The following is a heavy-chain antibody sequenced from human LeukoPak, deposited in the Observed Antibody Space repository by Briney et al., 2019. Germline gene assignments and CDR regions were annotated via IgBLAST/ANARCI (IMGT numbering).Heavy chain of an antibody. Sequence: ASVKVSCKASGYTFTGYYMHWARQAPGQGLEWMGWINPNSGGTNYAQKFQGWVTMTRDTSISTAYMELSRLRSDDTAVYYCARGTAVAGTYYYYYGMDVWGKGTTVTVSS. J-gene: IGHJ6*04. CDR1: GYTFTGYY. CDR2: INPNSGGT. D-gene: IGHD6-19*01. V-gene: IGHV1-2*04. CDR3: ARGTAVAGTYYYYYGMDV.